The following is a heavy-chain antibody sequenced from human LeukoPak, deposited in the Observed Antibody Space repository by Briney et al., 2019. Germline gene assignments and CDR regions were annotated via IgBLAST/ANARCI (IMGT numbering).Heavy chain of an antibody. J-gene: IGHJ4*02. V-gene: IGHV1-69*08. CDR3: ARVMRERHHFDS. D-gene: IGHD1-26*01. CDR1: GASLTSHI. CDR2: INPALKTS. Sequence: ASVKVSCKVSGASLTSHIMDWLRQAPGQGLEWMGLINPALKTSNYAQKFQGRVTITEEEYTNTAYMELTSLTSDDTAVYYCARVMRERHHFDSWGQGTLVIVSS.